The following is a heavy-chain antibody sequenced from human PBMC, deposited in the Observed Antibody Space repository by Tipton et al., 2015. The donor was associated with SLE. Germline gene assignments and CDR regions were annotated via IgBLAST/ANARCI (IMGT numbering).Heavy chain of an antibody. Sequence: QVQLVQSGAEVKKPGSSVKVSCRAFGDSFSSHSFNWVRQAPGQGLEWMGGIIPIFPTTDYPQNFQDRVTITADESTSTVYMELSRLRSEDTAVYYCAKTRWPQSPARVFDFWGQGSLVIVST. D-gene: IGHD5-24*01. CDR2: IIPIFPTT. CDR1: GDSFSSHS. V-gene: IGHV1-69*01. J-gene: IGHJ4*02. CDR3: AKTRWPQSPARVFDF.